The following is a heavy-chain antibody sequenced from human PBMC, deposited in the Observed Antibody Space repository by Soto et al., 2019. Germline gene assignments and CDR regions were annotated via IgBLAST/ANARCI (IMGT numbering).Heavy chain of an antibody. Sequence: GGSLRLSCAASGFTFSHAWMSWVRQAPGKGLEWVGHIKSKSDGGAAEYAVPVKGRFTISREDSKNTLYLQMNSLKAEDTAVYYCTTEDYDYDQPPFDYGGQGTLVTVSS. V-gene: IGHV3-15*01. CDR2: IKSKSDGGAA. J-gene: IGHJ4*02. D-gene: IGHD3-16*01. CDR3: TTEDYDYDQPPFDY. CDR1: GFTFSHAW.